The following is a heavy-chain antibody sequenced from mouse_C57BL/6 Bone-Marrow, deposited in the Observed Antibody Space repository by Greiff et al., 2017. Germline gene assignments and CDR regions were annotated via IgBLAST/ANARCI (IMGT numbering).Heavy chain of an antibody. J-gene: IGHJ1*03. CDR3: ARESDYYGSSAHGYFDD. V-gene: IGHV1-72*01. Sequence: QVQLKQPGAELVKPGASVKLSCKASGFTFTSYWMHWVKQRPGRGLEWIGRIDPNGGGTKYNEKFKSKATMTVDKPSSTAYMQLSRLTSEDSAVXTCARESDYYGSSAHGYFDDWGKGTTVTVSS. CDR2: IDPNGGGT. CDR1: GFTFTSYW. D-gene: IGHD1-1*01.